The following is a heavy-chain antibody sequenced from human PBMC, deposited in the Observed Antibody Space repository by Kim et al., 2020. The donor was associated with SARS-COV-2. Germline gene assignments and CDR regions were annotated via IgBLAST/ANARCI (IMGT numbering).Heavy chain of an antibody. J-gene: IGHJ5*02. CDR1: GYTFTSRV. Sequence: ASVKVSCKASGYTFTSRVINWLRQAPGQGLEWMGWIDTDTGTPAYAQGFTGRFVFSLDTSVTTAYLQISSLKAEDTAVYFCARGTYIRGYDYVSWFDPWGRGTLDTVSS. CDR2: IDTDTGTP. D-gene: IGHD3-22*01. V-gene: IGHV7-4-1*02. CDR3: ARGTYIRGYDYVSWFDP.